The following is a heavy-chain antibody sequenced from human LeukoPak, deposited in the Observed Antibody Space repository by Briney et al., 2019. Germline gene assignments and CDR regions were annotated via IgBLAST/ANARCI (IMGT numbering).Heavy chain of an antibody. Sequence: GGSLRLSCTASRFTFSSYAMSWVRQAPEKGLEWVSAISGSGGSTYYADSVKGRFTISRDNSKNTLYLQMNSLRAEDTAVYYCAKNVKQLVLGYYYYYMDVWGKGTTVTVSS. CDR2: ISGSGGST. CDR1: RFTFSSYA. CDR3: AKNVKQLVLGYYYYYMDV. D-gene: IGHD6-6*01. J-gene: IGHJ6*03. V-gene: IGHV3-23*01.